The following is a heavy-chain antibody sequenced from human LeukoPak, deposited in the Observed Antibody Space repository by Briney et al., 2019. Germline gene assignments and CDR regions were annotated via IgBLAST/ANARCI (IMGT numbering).Heavy chain of an antibody. CDR2: ISYDGSNK. CDR3: ARDVTGGFDY. J-gene: IGHJ4*02. Sequence: GGSLRLSCAASGFTFSSYSMNWVRQAPGKGLEWVAIISYDGSNKYYADSVKGRFTISRDNSKNTLYLQMNSLRAEDTAVYYCARDVTGGFDYWGQGTLVTVSS. V-gene: IGHV3-30*03. D-gene: IGHD2-8*02. CDR1: GFTFSSYS.